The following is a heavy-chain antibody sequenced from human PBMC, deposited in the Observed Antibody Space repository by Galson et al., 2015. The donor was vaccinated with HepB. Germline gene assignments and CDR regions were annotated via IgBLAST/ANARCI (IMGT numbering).Heavy chain of an antibody. CDR1: GASFIGYY. D-gene: IGHD2-21*02. CDR2: VGSSGTT. V-gene: IGHV4-34*06. CDR3: GRGRSSVTPKYFQL. Sequence: ETLSLTCDVSGASFIGYYWTWIRQSQGKGFEWIGEVGSSGTTNYNPAFKSRVTISADTTKNQFSLVLASVTAADTASYFCGRGRSSVTPKYFQLWGRGTQVTVSS. J-gene: IGHJ1*01.